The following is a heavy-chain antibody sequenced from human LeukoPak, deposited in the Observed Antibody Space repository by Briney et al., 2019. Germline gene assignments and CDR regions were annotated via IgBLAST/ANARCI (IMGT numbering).Heavy chain of an antibody. CDR3: ARGRVSSSTWYSTYYYFFYMDF. D-gene: IGHD4-11*01. Sequence: SETLSLTCTVSDDSITMYYWTWIRQPPGKGLEWNGYVDHTGSTKFNPSLNGRVSISRDTSNNFFSLRLRSVTAADTAVYFCARGRVSSSTWYSTYYYFFYMDFWGKGTTVTVSS. CDR1: DDSITMYY. V-gene: IGHV4-59*01. J-gene: IGHJ6*03. CDR2: VDHTGST.